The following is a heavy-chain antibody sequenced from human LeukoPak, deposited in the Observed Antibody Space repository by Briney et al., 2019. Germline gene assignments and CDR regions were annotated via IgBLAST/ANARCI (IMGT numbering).Heavy chain of an antibody. J-gene: IGHJ5*02. D-gene: IGHD3-10*01. CDR3: ARALGEGPDGFDP. CDR2: IYHSGST. CDR1: GGTISSSNW. Sequence: SETLSLTCAASGGTISSSNWWRWVRQPPGKRLEWIGEIYHSGSTNYNASLKSRVTISVDKSKNQFSLKLSSVTAADTAVYYCARALGEGPDGFDPWGQGTLVTVSS. V-gene: IGHV4-4*02.